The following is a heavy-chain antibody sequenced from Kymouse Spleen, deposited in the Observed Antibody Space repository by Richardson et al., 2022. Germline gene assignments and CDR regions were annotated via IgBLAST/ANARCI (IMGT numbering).Heavy chain of an antibody. CDR1: GFTFSSYG. D-gene: IGHD6-6*01. CDR3: ARDGAARPDYYGMDV. CDR2: IWYDGSNK. J-gene: IGHJ6*02. V-gene: IGHV3-33*01. Sequence: QVQLVESGGGVVQPGRSLRLSCAASGFTFSSYGMHWVRQAPGKGLEWVAVIWYDGSNKYYADSVKGRFTISRDNSKNTLYLQMNSLRAEDTAVYYCARDGAARPDYYGMDVWGQGTTVTVSS.